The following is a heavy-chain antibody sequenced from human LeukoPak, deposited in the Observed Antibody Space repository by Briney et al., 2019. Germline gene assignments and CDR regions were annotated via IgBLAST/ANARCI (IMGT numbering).Heavy chain of an antibody. V-gene: IGHV1-18*01. D-gene: IGHD6-19*01. Sequence: ASVKVSSKASGYTFTSYGISWVRQAPGQGLEWMGWISAYNGNTNYAQKLQGRVTMTTDTSTSTAYMELSSLRSEDTAVYYCARHSVAANYYYYYMDVWGKGTTVTVSS. CDR3: ARHSVAANYYYYYMDV. CDR2: ISAYNGNT. CDR1: GYTFTSYG. J-gene: IGHJ6*03.